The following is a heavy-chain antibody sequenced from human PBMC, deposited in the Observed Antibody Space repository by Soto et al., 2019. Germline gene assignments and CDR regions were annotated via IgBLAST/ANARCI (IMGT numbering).Heavy chain of an antibody. Sequence: VQLVESGGGLVQPGGSLRLSCAASGFTFSSYWMHWVRQAPGKGLVWVSRINSDGSSTSYADSVKGRFTISRDNAKNTLYLQMNSLRAEDTAVYYCAILYSYGSTGYGMDVWGQGTTVTVSS. J-gene: IGHJ6*02. CDR2: INSDGSST. V-gene: IGHV3-74*01. CDR3: AILYSYGSTGYGMDV. CDR1: GFTFSSYW. D-gene: IGHD5-18*01.